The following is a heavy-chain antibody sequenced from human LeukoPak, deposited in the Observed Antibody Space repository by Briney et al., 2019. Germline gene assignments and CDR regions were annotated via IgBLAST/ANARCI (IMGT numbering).Heavy chain of an antibody. CDR3: ARGLSLYYFDY. V-gene: IGHV4-59*01. Sequence: SETLSLTCAVSGGSISSYYWSWIRQPPGKGLEWIGYIYYSGSTNYNPSLKSRVTISVDTSKNQFSLKLSSVTAADTAVYYCARGLSLYYFDYWGQGTLVTVSS. J-gene: IGHJ4*02. CDR2: IYYSGST. CDR1: GGSISSYY.